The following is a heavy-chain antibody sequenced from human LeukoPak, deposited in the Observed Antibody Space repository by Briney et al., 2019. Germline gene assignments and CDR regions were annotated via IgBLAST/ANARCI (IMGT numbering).Heavy chain of an antibody. CDR1: GYSFTSYW. J-gene: IGHJ4*02. D-gene: IGHD6-19*01. V-gene: IGHV5-51*01. CDR3: TTRGSGFDY. CDR2: IYPGDSET. Sequence: PGESLKISCKGSGYSFTSYWIGWVRQLPGKGVELMGIIYPGDSETRYSTLFQGQVIISADKSISTAYRQWSSLKASDTAMYYCTTRGSGFDYWGQGTLVTVSS.